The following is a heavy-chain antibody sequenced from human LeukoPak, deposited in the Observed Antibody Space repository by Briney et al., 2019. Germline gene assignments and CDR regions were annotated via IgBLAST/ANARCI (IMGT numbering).Heavy chain of an antibody. J-gene: IGHJ6*02. V-gene: IGHV1-69*04. CDR1: GGTFSSYA. CDR2: IIPILGIA. Sequence: SVKVSCKASGGTFSSYAISWVRQAPGQGLEWMGRIIPILGIANYAQKYQGRVTITADKSTSTAYMELSSLRSEDTAVYYCARLIPSILVREDGDSYYYGMDVWGQGTTVTVSS. D-gene: IGHD3-22*01. CDR3: ARLIPSILVREDGDSYYYGMDV.